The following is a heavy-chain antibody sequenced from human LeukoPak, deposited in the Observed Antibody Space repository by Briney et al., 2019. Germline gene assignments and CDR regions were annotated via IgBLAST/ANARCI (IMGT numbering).Heavy chain of an antibody. CDR1: GFSLSSHA. D-gene: IGHD2-8*02. CDR3: ATYRQVLLPFES. J-gene: IGHJ4*02. Sequence: GGSLRLSCAASGFSLSSHAMSWVRQAPGKGLEWVSATSSSDAGTYYADSVRGRFTISRDNSKNTLYLQMNSLRAEDTAIYYCATYRQVLLPFESWGQGTLVTVSS. CDR2: TSSSDAGT. V-gene: IGHV3-23*01.